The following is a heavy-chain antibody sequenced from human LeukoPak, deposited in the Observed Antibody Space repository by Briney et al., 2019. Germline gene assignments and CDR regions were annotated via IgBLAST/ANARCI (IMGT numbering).Heavy chain of an antibody. CDR3: ARVTYYYDSSGYYPLFDY. CDR1: GFTVSSNS. V-gene: IGHV3-53*01. Sequence: GGSLRLSCTVSGFTVSSNSMSWVRQAPGKGLEWVSFIYSGTIHYSDSVKGRFTISRDNAKNSLYLQMNSLRAEDTAVYYCARVTYYYDSSGYYPLFDYWGQGTLVTVSS. CDR2: IYSGTI. D-gene: IGHD3-22*01. J-gene: IGHJ4*02.